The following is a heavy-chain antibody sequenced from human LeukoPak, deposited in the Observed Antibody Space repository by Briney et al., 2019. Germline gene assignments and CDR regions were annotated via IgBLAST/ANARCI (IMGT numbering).Heavy chain of an antibody. V-gene: IGHV3-21*01. Sequence: NPGGSLRLSCAASGFTFSSYSMNWVRQAPGKGLEWVSSISSSSSYIYYADSVKGRFTISRDNSEDTLYLQMNSLRVEDTAVYYCARDPAGSGFAFDSWGQGALVTVSS. CDR1: GFTFSSYS. CDR3: ARDPAGSGFAFDS. J-gene: IGHJ4*02. D-gene: IGHD1-1*01. CDR2: ISSSSSYI.